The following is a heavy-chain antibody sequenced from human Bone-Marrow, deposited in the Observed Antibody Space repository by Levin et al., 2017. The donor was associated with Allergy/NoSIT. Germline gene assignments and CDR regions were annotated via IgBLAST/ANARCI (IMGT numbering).Heavy chain of an antibody. J-gene: IGHJ4*02. V-gene: IGHV3-48*02. D-gene: IGHD1-1*01. CDR3: ARDRSRGRELAYYFDF. CDR2: ISGSSTAI. CDR1: GFTITYYA. Sequence: PGGSLRLSCAASGFTITYYAFNWVRQAPGKGLEWISYISGSSTAIDYADSVKGRFAVSRDNAKNLVYLQMNSLRDEDTAVYYCARDRSRGRELAYYFDFWGQGTLVTVSS.